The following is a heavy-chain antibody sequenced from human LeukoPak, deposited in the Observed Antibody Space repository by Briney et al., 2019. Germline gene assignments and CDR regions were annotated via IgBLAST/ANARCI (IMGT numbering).Heavy chain of an antibody. Sequence: PGGSLRLSCAASGFTFSDYYMFWIRQAPGKGLEWVSYISNSGSIIYYADSVKGRFTVSRDNAKDSLYLQMNSLRAEDTAVYYCAKDQGGITMIVVVMTFDYWGQGTLVTVSS. J-gene: IGHJ4*02. CDR3: AKDQGGITMIVVVMTFDY. CDR2: ISNSGSII. V-gene: IGHV3-11*04. D-gene: IGHD3-22*01. CDR1: GFTFSDYY.